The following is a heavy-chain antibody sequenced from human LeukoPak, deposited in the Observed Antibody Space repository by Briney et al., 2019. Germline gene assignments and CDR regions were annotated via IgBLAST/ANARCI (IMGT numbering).Heavy chain of an antibody. D-gene: IGHD3-10*01. Sequence: GGSLRLSCAASGFTFSSYAMHWVRQAPGKGLEWVAVISYDGSNKYYADSVKGRFTISRDNSKNTLYLQMNSLRAEDTAEYYCARIGGYYGSGSYIDYWGQGTQVTVSS. CDR3: ARIGGYYGSGSYIDY. CDR1: GFTFSSYA. CDR2: ISYDGSNK. J-gene: IGHJ4*02. V-gene: IGHV3-30-3*01.